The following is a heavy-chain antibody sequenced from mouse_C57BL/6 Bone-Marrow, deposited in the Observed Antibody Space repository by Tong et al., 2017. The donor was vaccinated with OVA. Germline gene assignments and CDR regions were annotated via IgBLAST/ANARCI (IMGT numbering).Heavy chain of an antibody. J-gene: IGHJ1*01. Sequence: TFTNYWLGWVKQRPGHGLEWIGDIYPGGGYTNYNEKFKGKATLTADTSSSTACLQLSSMTSEDSAVYFCARTGNYWYFDVWGAGPMVTVSS. CDR1: TFTNYW. CDR2: IYPGGGYT. D-gene: IGHD4-1*01. CDR3: ARTGNYWYFDV. V-gene: IGHV1-63*02.